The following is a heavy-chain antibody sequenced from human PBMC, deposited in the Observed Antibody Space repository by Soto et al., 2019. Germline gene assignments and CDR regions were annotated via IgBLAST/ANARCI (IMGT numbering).Heavy chain of an antibody. CDR1: GFTFSSYS. D-gene: IGHD3-10*01. CDR2: ISSSSSYI. Sequence: PGGSLRLSCAASGFTFSSYSMNWVRQAPGKGLEWVSSISSSSSYIYYADSVKGRFTISRDNAKNSLYLQMNSLRAEDTAVYYCAREGYYGSGSYRGYYYYGMDVWGQGTTVTVSS. CDR3: AREGYYGSGSYRGYYYYGMDV. V-gene: IGHV3-21*01. J-gene: IGHJ6*02.